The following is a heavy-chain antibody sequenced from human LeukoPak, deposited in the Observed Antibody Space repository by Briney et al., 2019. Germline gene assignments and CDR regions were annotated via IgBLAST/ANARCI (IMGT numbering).Heavy chain of an antibody. CDR3: AQNRGYWFGELFHFDS. Sequence: GGALRLSCAASGFTFSSYAMSWVRQAPGKGLEWVSAISGSGGSTYYADSVKGRFTITRDNSKNTMDLQMNSLRAEDTAVYYCAQNRGYWFGELFHFDSWGQGTLVTVSS. CDR1: GFTFSSYA. J-gene: IGHJ4*02. CDR2: ISGSGGST. V-gene: IGHV3-23*01. D-gene: IGHD3-10*01.